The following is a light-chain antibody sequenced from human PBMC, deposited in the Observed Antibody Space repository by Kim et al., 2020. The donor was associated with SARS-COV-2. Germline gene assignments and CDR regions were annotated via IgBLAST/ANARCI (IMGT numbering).Light chain of an antibody. CDR2: EVR. CDR1: SSDVGSYNH. J-gene: IGLJ1*01. CDR3: NSYTSRSTFV. Sequence: QSALTQPPSVSGSPGQSVTISCTGTSSDVGSYNHVSWYQQPPRTAPKLLIYEVRNRPSGVPDRFSGSKSGHTASLTISWLQAEDEDDYYCNSYTSRSTFVFGTGTKVTVL. V-gene: IGLV2-18*02.